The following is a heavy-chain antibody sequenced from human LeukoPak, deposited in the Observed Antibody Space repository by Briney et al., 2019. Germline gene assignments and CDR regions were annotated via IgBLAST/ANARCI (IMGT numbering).Heavy chain of an antibody. CDR3: ARGAVVITEYFDY. CDR1: GYTFTSYG. D-gene: IGHD3-22*01. J-gene: IGHJ4*02. CDR2: ISCYTGNT. V-gene: IGHV1-18*04. Sequence: ASVKVSCKASGYTFTSYGISWVRQAPGQGLEWMGWISCYTGNTYYAQNFQGRITMTTDTSTSTAYMELRSLRSDDTAVYYCARGAVVITEYFDYWGQGTLVTVSS.